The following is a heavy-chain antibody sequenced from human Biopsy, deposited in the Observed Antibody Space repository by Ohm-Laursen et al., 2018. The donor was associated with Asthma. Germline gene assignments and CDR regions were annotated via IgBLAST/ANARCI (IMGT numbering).Heavy chain of an antibody. Sequence: TSVKVSCKSLGGTFNTYVIGRVRQAPGQGLEWMGGVNSVFGTTTYPQKFQDRVTITADDSTSTVYMELSSLRSEDTAVYYCARKAGSCISRTCYSLDFWGQGTLVTVSS. CDR3: ARKAGSCISRTCYSLDF. V-gene: IGHV1-69*13. CDR2: VNSVFGTT. J-gene: IGHJ4*02. D-gene: IGHD2-2*01. CDR1: GGTFNTYV.